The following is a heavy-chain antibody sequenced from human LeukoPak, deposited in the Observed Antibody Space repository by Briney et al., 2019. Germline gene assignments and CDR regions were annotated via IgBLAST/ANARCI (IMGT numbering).Heavy chain of an antibody. Sequence: SETLSLTCTVSGGSISSGSYYWSWIRQPAGKGLEWIGRIYTSGSTNYNPSLKSRVTISVDTSKNQFSLKLSSVTAADTAVYYCARGDDYGDYNWFDPWGQGTLVTVSS. J-gene: IGHJ5*02. V-gene: IGHV4-61*02. CDR1: GGSISSGSYY. CDR2: IYTSGST. CDR3: ARGDDYGDYNWFDP. D-gene: IGHD4-17*01.